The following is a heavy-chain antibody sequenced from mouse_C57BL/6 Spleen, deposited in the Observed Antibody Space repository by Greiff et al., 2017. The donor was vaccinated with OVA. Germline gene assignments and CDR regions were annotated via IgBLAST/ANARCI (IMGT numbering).Heavy chain of an antibody. J-gene: IGHJ2*01. CDR3: ARFSLITTVVAYYFDY. Sequence: VQLQESGAELMKPGASVKLSCKATGYTFTGYWIEWVKQRPGHGLEWIGEILPGSGSTNYNEKFKGKATFTADPSSNTAYMQLSSLTTEDSAIYYCARFSLITTVVAYYFDYWGQGTTLTVSS. V-gene: IGHV1-9*01. CDR1: GYTFTGYW. CDR2: ILPGSGST. D-gene: IGHD1-1*01.